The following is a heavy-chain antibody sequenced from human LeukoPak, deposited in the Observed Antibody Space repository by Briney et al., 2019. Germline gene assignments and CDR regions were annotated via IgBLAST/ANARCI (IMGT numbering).Heavy chain of an antibody. D-gene: IGHD6-13*01. J-gene: IGHJ4*02. CDR1: GGSISSGGYY. Sequence: SQTLSLTCTVSGGSISSGGYYWSWIRQHPGKGLEWIGHIYYSGSTYYNPSLKSRVTISVDTSKNQFSLKLSSVTAADTAVYYCARAQYSSSWLVDYWAREPWSPSPQ. CDR3: ARAQYSSSWLVDY. CDR2: IYYSGST. V-gene: IGHV4-31*03.